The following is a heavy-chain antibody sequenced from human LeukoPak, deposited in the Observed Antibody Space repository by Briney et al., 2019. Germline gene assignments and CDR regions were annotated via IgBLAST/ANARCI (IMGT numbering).Heavy chain of an antibody. CDR3: AKDGRNYYGSGSYYTVFDY. V-gene: IGHV3-7*01. J-gene: IGHJ4*02. Sequence: GGSLRLSCVASGFTLSSYWMSWVRQAPGKGLEWVANIKQDGSEKYYVDSVEGRFTISRDNAKNSLDLQMNSLRAEDTAAYYCAKDGRNYYGSGSYYTVFDYWGQGTLVTVSS. D-gene: IGHD3-10*01. CDR2: IKQDGSEK. CDR1: GFTLSSYW.